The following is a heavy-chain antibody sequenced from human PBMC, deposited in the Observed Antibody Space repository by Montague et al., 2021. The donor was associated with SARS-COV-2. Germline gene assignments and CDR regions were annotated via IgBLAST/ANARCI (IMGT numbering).Heavy chain of an antibody. J-gene: IGHJ6*02. Sequence: SLRLSCAASGFTFSSYAMHWVRQAPGKGLEWAAVISYDGSNKYYADSVKGQFTISRDNSKNTLYLQMNSLRAEDTAVYYCARVLLSGMDVWGQGTTVTVSS. CDR3: ARVLLSGMDV. D-gene: IGHD2-15*01. CDR2: ISYDGSNK. V-gene: IGHV3-30-3*01. CDR1: GFTFSSYA.